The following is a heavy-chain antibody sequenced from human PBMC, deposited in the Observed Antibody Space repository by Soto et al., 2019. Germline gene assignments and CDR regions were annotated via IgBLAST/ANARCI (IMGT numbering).Heavy chain of an antibody. CDR1: GFTFINYA. J-gene: IGHJ4*02. V-gene: IGHV3-23*01. CDR2: ISSRCDTT. D-gene: IGHD4-17*01. CDR3: AKDSHYGDFLPFDY. Sequence: EVQLLESGGGLRQPGGSLRLSCAASGFTFINYAMSWVRQAPGKGLEWVSSISSRCDTTYYADSVRGRFTISKDPSKDTLYLQMNSLRAADTALYFCAKDSHYGDFLPFDYWGQGTLVTVSS.